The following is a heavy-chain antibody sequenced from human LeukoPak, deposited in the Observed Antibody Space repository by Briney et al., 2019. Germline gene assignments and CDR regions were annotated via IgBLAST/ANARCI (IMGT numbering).Heavy chain of an antibody. CDR2: MSYRGTT. D-gene: IGHD4-11*01. J-gene: IGHJ4*02. V-gene: IGHV4-59*01. Sequence: PSETLSLTCSVSGGSISSYSWNWIRQPPGRGLEWIGHMSYRGTTYFNPSLRSRVTMSLDTSKNQFSLRLNSVTAADTAVYYCTSGNDYSNYYFNYWGQGTRVTVSS. CDR3: TSGNDYSNYYFNY. CDR1: GGSISSYS.